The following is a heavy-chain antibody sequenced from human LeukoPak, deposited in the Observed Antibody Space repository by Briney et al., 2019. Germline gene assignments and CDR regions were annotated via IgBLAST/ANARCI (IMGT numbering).Heavy chain of an antibody. J-gene: IGHJ4*02. V-gene: IGHV4-34*01. CDR1: GGSFSGYY. CDR2: INHSGST. D-gene: IGHD3-22*01. CDR3: ARGSLNSSGYYYYFDY. Sequence: SETLSLTCAAYGGSFSGYYWSWIRQPPGKGLEWIGEINHSGSTNYNPSLKSRVTISVDTSKNQFSLKLSSVTAADTAVYYCARGSLNSSGYYYYFDYWGQGTLVTVSS.